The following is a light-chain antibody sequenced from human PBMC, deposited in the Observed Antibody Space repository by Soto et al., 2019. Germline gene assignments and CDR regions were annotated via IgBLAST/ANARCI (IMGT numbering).Light chain of an antibody. CDR1: QSIGTT. Sequence: DIQMTQSPSTLSASVGDRITITCRASQSIGTTLAWYQQKRGIAPNLLIYEASTLMSGVPSRFSGSGSGTEFSLTISSLQPDDFATYYCQLYNAYSRTFGQGTKVEIK. J-gene: IGKJ1*01. CDR3: QLYNAYSRT. CDR2: EAS. V-gene: IGKV1-5*03.